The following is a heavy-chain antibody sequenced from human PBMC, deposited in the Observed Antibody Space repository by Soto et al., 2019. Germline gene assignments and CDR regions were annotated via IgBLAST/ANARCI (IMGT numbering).Heavy chain of an antibody. J-gene: IGHJ4*02. D-gene: IGHD5-12*01. V-gene: IGHV1-18*04. CDR2: ISTSSGNT. CDR3: ARGGGYAVDY. Sequence: QVQLVQSGSELRKPGASVKVSCKASGYTFTSNSITWVRQAPGQGLEWMGWISTSSGNTKFAQKFXXRVPLTTDTSTSTAYMELTSLRSADTAVYYCARGGGYAVDYWGQGTLVTVST. CDR1: GYTFTSNS.